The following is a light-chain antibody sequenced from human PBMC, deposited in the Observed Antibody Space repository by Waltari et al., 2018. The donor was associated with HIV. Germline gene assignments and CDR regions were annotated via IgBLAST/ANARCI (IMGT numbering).Light chain of an antibody. Sequence: EIVMTQSPATLYVSPGERTILSCRASQSVSSNLAWYKQKPGQAPRLLIHSASTRATSIPARFSGGGSGTDFTLTITSLQSEDSGFYYCQQYGSWPLTFGGGTKVEIK. V-gene: IGKV3-15*01. J-gene: IGKJ4*01. CDR2: SAS. CDR3: QQYGSWPLT. CDR1: QSVSSN.